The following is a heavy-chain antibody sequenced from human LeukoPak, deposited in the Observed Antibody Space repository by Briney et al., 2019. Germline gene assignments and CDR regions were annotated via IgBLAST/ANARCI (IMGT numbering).Heavy chain of an antibody. CDR2: INPNSGGT. V-gene: IGHV1-2*02. J-gene: IGHJ6*03. D-gene: IGHD3-3*01. CDR1: GYTFTGYY. Sequence: GASVKVSCKASGYTFTGYYMHWVRQAPGQGLEWMGWINPNSGGTNYAQKFQGRVTMTRDTSTSTVYMELSSLRSEDTAVYYCARGDFWSLVMDVWGKGTTVTISS. CDR3: ARGDFWSLVMDV.